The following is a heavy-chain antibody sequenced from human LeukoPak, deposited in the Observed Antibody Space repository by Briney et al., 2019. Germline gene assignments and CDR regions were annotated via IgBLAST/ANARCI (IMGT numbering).Heavy chain of an antibody. V-gene: IGHV3-21*01. J-gene: IGHJ4*02. CDR2: ISSSSSYL. D-gene: IGHD5-12*01. CDR1: GFTFSSYS. Sequence: PGGSLRLSCAASGFTFSSYSMNWVRQAPGKGLEWVSSISSSSSYLYYADSMKGRFTISRDNAKNSLYLQMNSLRAEDTAVYYCARGPSGYHNTGGQGTLVTVSS. CDR3: ARGPSGYHNT.